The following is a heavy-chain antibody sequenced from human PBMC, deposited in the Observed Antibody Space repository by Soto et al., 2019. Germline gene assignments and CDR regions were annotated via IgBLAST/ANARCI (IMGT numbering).Heavy chain of an antibody. J-gene: IGHJ6*02. CDR3: ARDEMFGVGKYYYYGMDV. CDR1: GYPYTSYD. V-gene: IGHV1-8*01. D-gene: IGHD3-3*01. Sequence: SVKVTCTSSGYPYTSYDINWVRQATGQGLEWMGWMNPNSGNTGYAQKFQGRVTMTRNTSISTAYMELRSLRSEDTAVYYCARDEMFGVGKYYYYGMDVWGQGTTVTVSS. CDR2: MNPNSGNT.